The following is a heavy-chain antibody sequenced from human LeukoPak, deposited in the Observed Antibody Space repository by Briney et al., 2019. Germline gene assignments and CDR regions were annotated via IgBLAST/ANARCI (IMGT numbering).Heavy chain of an antibody. D-gene: IGHD3-22*01. Sequence: GGSLRLSCVVSGFTFSSYSMNWVRQAPGKGLEWVSSISSSSTYIYYADSVKGRFTISRDNAKNSLYLQMNSLRAEDTAVYYCARDPEDYYDSSAYYDGFDLWGQGTLVTVSS. CDR2: ISSSSTYI. CDR1: GFTFSSYS. J-gene: IGHJ3*01. V-gene: IGHV3-21*01. CDR3: ARDPEDYYDSSAYYDGFDL.